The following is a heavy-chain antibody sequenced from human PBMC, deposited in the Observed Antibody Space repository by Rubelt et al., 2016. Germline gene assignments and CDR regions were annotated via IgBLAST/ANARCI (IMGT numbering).Heavy chain of an antibody. D-gene: IGHD6-13*01. J-gene: IGHJ4*02. CDR1: GYTFPSYA. V-gene: IGHV1-3*01. CDR2: INAGNGNT. Sequence: QVQLVQSGAEVKKPGASVKVSCKASGYTFPSYAMHWVRQAPGQRLEWMGWINAGNGNTKYSQKFQGRVTITRDTSASTAYMELSSLRSEDTAVYYCARDEPYSSSWYDYWGQGTRVTVSS. CDR3: ARDEPYSSSWYDY.